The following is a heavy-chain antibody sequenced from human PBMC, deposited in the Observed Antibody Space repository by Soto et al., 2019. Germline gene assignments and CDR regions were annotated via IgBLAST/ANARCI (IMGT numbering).Heavy chain of an antibody. CDR1: GGSFSGYY. Sequence: QVQLQQWGAGLLKPSETLSLTCAVYGGSFSGYYWSWIRQPPGKGLEWIGEINHSGSTNYNPSLKSRVTISVDTSKNQFSLKLSSVTAADTAVYYCAQSEPCDDYGDCLDAFDIWGQGTMVTVSS. CDR3: AQSEPCDDYGDCLDAFDI. CDR2: INHSGST. D-gene: IGHD4-17*01. J-gene: IGHJ3*02. V-gene: IGHV4-34*01.